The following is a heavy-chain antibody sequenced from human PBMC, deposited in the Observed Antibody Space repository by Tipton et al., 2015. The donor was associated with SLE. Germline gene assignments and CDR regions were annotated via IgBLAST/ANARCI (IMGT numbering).Heavy chain of an antibody. V-gene: IGHV4-34*01. CDR1: GGSFSDYY. CDR3: ARGGLTYCYYYYMDV. Sequence: TLSLTCAVYGGSFSDYYWSWIRQPPGKGLEWIGEINHSGSTNYNPSLKSRVTISVDTSKNQFSLKLSSVTAADTAVYYCARGGLTYCYYYYMDVWGKGTTVTVSS. D-gene: IGHD2-15*01. CDR2: INHSGST. J-gene: IGHJ6*03.